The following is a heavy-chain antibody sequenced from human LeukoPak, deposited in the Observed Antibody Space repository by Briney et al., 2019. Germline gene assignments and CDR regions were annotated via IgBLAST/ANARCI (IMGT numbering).Heavy chain of an antibody. Sequence: ASVKVSCKASGYTFTSYGISWVRQAPGRGLEWMGWISAYNGNTNYAQKLQGRVTMTTDTSTSTAYMELRSLRSDDTAVYYCARDLGPVTYYYDSSGYYGDWGQGTLVTVSS. V-gene: IGHV1-18*01. CDR1: GYTFTSYG. CDR2: ISAYNGNT. J-gene: IGHJ4*02. D-gene: IGHD3-22*01. CDR3: ARDLGPVTYYYDSSGYYGD.